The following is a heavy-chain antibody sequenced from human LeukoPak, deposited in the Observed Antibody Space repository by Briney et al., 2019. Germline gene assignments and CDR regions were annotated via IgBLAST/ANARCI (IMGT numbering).Heavy chain of an antibody. CDR2: IYSGGST. CDR3: ASRAAAGTRGKDY. CDR1: GFTVSSNY. V-gene: IGHV3-66*01. Sequence: GGSLRLSCAASGFTVSSNYMSWVRQAPGKGLEWVSVIYSGGSTYYADSVKGRFTISRDNSKNTLYLQMNSLRAEDTAVYYCASRAAAGTRGKDYWGQGTLVTVSS. D-gene: IGHD6-13*01. J-gene: IGHJ4*02.